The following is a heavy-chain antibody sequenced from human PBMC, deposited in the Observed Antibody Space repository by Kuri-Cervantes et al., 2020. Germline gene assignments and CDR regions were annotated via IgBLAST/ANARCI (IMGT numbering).Heavy chain of an antibody. CDR3: ARPGGYCSGGSCYVAAFDI. CDR2: MNEDGSQK. CDR1: GFTFSTYW. Sequence: GGSLRLSCAASGFTFSTYWMSWVRQAPGKGLEWVANMNEDGSQKYYVDSVKGRFTISRDNAKNSLYLQMNSLRAEDTAVYYCARPGGYCSGGSCYVAAFDIWGQGTMVTVSS. D-gene: IGHD2-15*01. J-gene: IGHJ3*02. V-gene: IGHV3-7*03.